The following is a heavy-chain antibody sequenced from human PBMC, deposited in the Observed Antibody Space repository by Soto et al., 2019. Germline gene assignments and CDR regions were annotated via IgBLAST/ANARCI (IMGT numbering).Heavy chain of an antibody. CDR2: ISSSSSTI. V-gene: IGHV3-48*01. Sequence: VQLVESGGGLVQPGGSLRLSCAASGFTFSSYSMNWVRQAPGKGLEWVSYISSSSSTIYYADSVKGRFTISRDNAKNSLYLQMNSLRAEDTAVYYCARDRADYGDYLAYWGQGTLVTVSS. CDR1: GFTFSSYS. J-gene: IGHJ4*02. CDR3: ARDRADYGDYLAY. D-gene: IGHD4-17*01.